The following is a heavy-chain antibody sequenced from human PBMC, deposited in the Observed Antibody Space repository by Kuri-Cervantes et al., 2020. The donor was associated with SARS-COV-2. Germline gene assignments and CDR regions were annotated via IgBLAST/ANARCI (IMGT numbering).Heavy chain of an antibody. Sequence: GGSLRLSCAASGFTFSSYAMHWVRQAPGKGLEWVAVISYDGSNKYYADSVKGRFTISRDNSKNTLYLQMNSLRTEDTAVYYCTTLIDYWGQGALVTVSS. CDR2: ISYDGSNK. V-gene: IGHV3-30-3*01. CDR3: TTLIDY. CDR1: GFTFSSYA. J-gene: IGHJ4*02.